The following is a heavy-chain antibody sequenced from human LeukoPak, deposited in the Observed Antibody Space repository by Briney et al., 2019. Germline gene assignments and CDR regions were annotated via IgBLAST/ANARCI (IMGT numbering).Heavy chain of an antibody. V-gene: IGHV3-23*01. CDR1: GFTFSSYA. Sequence: GGSLRLSCAASGFTFSSYAMSWVRQAPVKGLEWVSAISGSGGSTYYADSVKGRFTISRDNSKNTLYLQMNSLRAEDTAVYYCAKGCSVGYYYDSSGYHDSFDPWGQGTLVTVSS. J-gene: IGHJ5*02. CDR3: AKGCSVGYYYDSSGYHDSFDP. CDR2: ISGSGGST. D-gene: IGHD3-22*01.